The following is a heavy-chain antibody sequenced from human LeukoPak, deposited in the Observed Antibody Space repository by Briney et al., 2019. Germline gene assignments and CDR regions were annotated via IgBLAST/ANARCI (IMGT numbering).Heavy chain of an antibody. CDR3: ARGTNLDAFDV. V-gene: IGHV5-51*01. CDR1: GYSFTNYW. J-gene: IGHJ3*01. Sequence: GESLKISCKGSGYSFTNYWIGWVRQMPGKGLEWMGIIYPGDSDTRYSPSFQGQVTISADRSISTAYLQWTSLKASDTAMYYCARGTNLDAFDVWGQGTMVTVSS. CDR2: IYPGDSDT. D-gene: IGHD3-10*01.